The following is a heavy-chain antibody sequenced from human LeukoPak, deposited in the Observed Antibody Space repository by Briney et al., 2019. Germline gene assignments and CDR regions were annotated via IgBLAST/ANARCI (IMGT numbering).Heavy chain of an antibody. J-gene: IGHJ4*02. D-gene: IGHD2-15*01. CDR3: ARDGSDCSGASCYHLVFHY. CDR1: GFTFSSYS. Sequence: GESLRLSCAAPGFTFSSYSMNWVRQAPGKGLEWVSSISSSSSYIYYADSVKGRFTISRDNAKNSLYLQMNSLRAEDTAVYYCARDGSDCSGASCYHLVFHYWAQGTLVTVSS. V-gene: IGHV3-21*01. CDR2: ISSSSSYI.